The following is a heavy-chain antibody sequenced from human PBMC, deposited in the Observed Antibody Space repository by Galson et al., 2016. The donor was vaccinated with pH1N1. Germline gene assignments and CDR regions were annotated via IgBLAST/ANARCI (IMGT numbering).Heavy chain of an antibody. CDR3: ARLRDGITVVREVYFDL. Sequence: QSGAEVKKPGESLKISCRGSGYSFTSYWIAWVRQKPGKGLEWMGIVYPGDSDTRYSPSFRGLFTFSADKSIGTAYLQWSSLEASDTAIYYCARLRDGITVVREVYFDLWGQGTLVTVSP. CDR1: GYSFTSYW. CDR2: VYPGDSDT. D-gene: IGHD3-10*01. J-gene: IGHJ4*02. V-gene: IGHV5-51*03.